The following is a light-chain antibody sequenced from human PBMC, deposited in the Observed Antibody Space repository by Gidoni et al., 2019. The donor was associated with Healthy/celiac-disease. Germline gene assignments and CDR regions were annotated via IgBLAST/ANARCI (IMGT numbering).Light chain of an antibody. CDR2: GKN. Sequence: SSELTQDPAVSVAWGQTVRITCQGDSLRSYYASWYQQKPGQAPVLVIYGKNNRPSGIPDRFSGSSSGNTASLTITGAQAEDEADYYCNSRDSSGNHRFGTGTKVTVL. CDR1: SLRSYY. V-gene: IGLV3-19*01. J-gene: IGLJ1*01. CDR3: NSRDSSGNHR.